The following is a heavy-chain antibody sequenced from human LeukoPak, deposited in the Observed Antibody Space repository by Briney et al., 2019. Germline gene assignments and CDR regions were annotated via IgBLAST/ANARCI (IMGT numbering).Heavy chain of an antibody. J-gene: IGHJ4*02. Sequence: GGSLRLSCAASGFSVSNNYMSWVRQAPGKGLEWVALIWYDGSNKYYTDSVKGRFTISRDNSKNTLYLEMNSLRAEDTAIYYCAREGPRGNSQFDYWGQGTLVTVSS. D-gene: IGHD2/OR15-2a*01. V-gene: IGHV3-33*08. CDR2: IWYDGSNK. CDR3: AREGPRGNSQFDY. CDR1: GFSVSNNY.